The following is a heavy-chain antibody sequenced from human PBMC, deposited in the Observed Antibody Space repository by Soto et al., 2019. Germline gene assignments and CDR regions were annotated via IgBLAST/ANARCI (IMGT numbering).Heavy chain of an antibody. Sequence: QLQLQESGPGLVKPSETLSLTCNVSGVSISDTSYYWGWIRQPPGKGLEWIGTIYFKGKTFYNQSLKSRLTISVDTSNNQRSLRLTSVTAADTAVYYCARQGSYWGQGTQVAVSS. CDR1: GVSISDTSYY. CDR2: IYFKGKT. CDR3: ARQGSY. J-gene: IGHJ4*02. V-gene: IGHV4-39*01.